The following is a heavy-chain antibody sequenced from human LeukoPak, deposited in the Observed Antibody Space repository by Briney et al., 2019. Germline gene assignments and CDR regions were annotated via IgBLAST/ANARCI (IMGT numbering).Heavy chain of an antibody. V-gene: IGHV1-69-2*01. CDR2: VDPEDGEA. CDR3: ATKSTTTVGAFDI. Sequence: ASVKISCKASGYTFIDYYIHWVQQAPGKGLEWMGRVDPEDGEALYAEKFQGRLTITADRSTTTAYMELSSLRSEDTAVYYCATKSTTTVGAFDIWGRGTMVTVSS. D-gene: IGHD4-23*01. J-gene: IGHJ3*02. CDR1: GYTFIDYY.